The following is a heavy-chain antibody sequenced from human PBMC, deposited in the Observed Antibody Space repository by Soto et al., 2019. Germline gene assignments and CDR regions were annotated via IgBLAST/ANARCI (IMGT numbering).Heavy chain of an antibody. CDR3: ARGSVGRTGDY. V-gene: IGHV1-69*02. Sequence: QVQLVQSGAEVKKPGSSVKVSCKASGGTFSSYTISWVRQAPGQGLEWMGRIIPILGIANYAQKFQGRVTITADKSTSTADMELSSLRSEDTAVYYCARGSVGRTGDYWGQGTLVTVSS. D-gene: IGHD1-26*01. CDR1: GGTFSSYT. J-gene: IGHJ4*02. CDR2: IIPILGIA.